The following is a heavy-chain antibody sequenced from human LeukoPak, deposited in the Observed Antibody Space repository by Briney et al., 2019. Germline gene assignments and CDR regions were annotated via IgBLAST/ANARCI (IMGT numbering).Heavy chain of an antibody. CDR3: ARRVPAASGGGFDY. V-gene: IGHV4-4*08. CDR2: VNAVGST. Sequence: PSETLSLTCAVSGGSLSGYYWNWIRQPPGKGLEWFGYVNAVGSTKYNPSLSSRLTISVDKSKNQFSLKLNSVTAADSAVYFCARRVPAASGGGFDYWGQGTLVAVSS. J-gene: IGHJ4*02. D-gene: IGHD2-2*01. CDR1: GGSLSGYY.